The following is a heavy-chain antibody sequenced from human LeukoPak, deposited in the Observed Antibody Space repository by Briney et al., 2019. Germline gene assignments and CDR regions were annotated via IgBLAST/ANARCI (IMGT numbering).Heavy chain of an antibody. CDR1: GYSFTSYW. J-gene: IGHJ6*02. Sequence: GGSLKISCKGSGYSFTSYWIGWVRQMPGKGLEWMGIIYPGDSDTRYSPSFQGQVTISADKSISTAYLQWSSLKASDTAMYYCARGGIAVASNYYYYGMDVWGQGTTVTVSS. CDR2: IYPGDSDT. D-gene: IGHD6-19*01. CDR3: ARGGIAVASNYYYYGMDV. V-gene: IGHV5-51*01.